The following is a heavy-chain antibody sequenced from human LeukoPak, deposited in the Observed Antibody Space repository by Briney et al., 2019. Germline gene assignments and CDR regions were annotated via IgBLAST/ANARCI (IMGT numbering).Heavy chain of an antibody. V-gene: IGHV1-46*01. Sequence: GASVKVSCKASGYTFTSYYMHWVRQAPGQGLEWMGIINPSGGSTSYAQKFQGRVTMTRDTSTSTVYMELSSLRSEDTAVYYCARDPDYDILTGPNWFDPWGQGTLVTVSS. J-gene: IGHJ5*02. CDR3: ARDPDYDILTGPNWFDP. D-gene: IGHD3-9*01. CDR2: INPSGGST. CDR1: GYTFTSYY.